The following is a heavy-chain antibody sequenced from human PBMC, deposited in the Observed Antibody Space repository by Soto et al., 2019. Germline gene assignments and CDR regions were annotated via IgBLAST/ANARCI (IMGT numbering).Heavy chain of an antibody. V-gene: IGHV1-18*01. CDR3: ARGHYGSLPGYFDC. J-gene: IGHJ4*02. CDR2: ISAYNGNT. D-gene: IGHD3-10*01. Sequence: GQGLEWMGWISAYNGNTNYAQKLQGRVTMTTDTSTSTAYMELRSLRAEDTAVYYCARGHYGSLPGYFDCWGQGTRVTVSS.